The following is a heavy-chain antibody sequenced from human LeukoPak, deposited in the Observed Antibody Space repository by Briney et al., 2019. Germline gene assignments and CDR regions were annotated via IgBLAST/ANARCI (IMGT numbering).Heavy chain of an antibody. CDR1: GYTLSELS. V-gene: IGHV1-24*01. CDR3: ATDHRSDETGDSLDY. CDR2: FDPEDGET. J-gene: IGHJ4*02. D-gene: IGHD7-27*01. Sequence: GASMKVSCKVSGYTLSELSMHWVRQAPGKGLEWMGGFDPEDGETIYAQKFQGRVTMTEDTSTDTAYMELSSLRSEDTAVYYCATDHRSDETGDSLDYWGQGTLVTFSS.